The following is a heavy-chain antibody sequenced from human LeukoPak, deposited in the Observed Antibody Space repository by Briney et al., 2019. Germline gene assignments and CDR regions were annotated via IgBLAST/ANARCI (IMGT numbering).Heavy chain of an antibody. D-gene: IGHD6-13*01. CDR3: ARAYSSSWYWNWFDP. V-gene: IGHV4-38-2*02. CDR2: IYNSGST. CDR1: GYFISSGYY. Sequence: PSETLSLTCTVSGYFISSGYYWGWIRPAPGKGLEWIGSIYNSGSTYYNPSLKSRVTISVDMSKNQFSLKMSSVTAADTAVYYCARAYSSSWYWNWFDPWGQGTLVTVSS. J-gene: IGHJ5*02.